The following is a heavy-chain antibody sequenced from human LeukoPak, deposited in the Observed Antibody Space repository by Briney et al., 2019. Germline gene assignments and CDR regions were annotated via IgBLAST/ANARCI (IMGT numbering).Heavy chain of an antibody. V-gene: IGHV1-8*03. J-gene: IGHJ6*03. CDR3: AGNRPYDLWSGYLGGYYYYMDV. Sequence: GASVKVSCKASGYTFTSYDINWVRQANGQGLEWAGWMNPNSGNTGYAQEFQGRVTITRNTTISTAYLEPNTLRAEDNAGHYSAGNRPYDLWSGYLGGYYYYMDVWGKGTTVTVSS. CDR1: GYTFTSYD. CDR2: MNPNSGNT. D-gene: IGHD3-3*01.